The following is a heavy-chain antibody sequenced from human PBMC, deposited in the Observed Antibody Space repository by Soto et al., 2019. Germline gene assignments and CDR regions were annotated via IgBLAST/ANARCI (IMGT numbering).Heavy chain of an antibody. D-gene: IGHD2-8*01. CDR1: GYSFTSYW. J-gene: IGHJ3*02. CDR2: IYPGDSDT. CDR3: ARRGYCTNGVCPFDI. Sequence: PGESLKISCKGSGYSFTSYWIGWVRQMPGKGLEWMGIIYPGDSDTRYSPSFQGQVTISADKSISTAYLQWSSLKASDTAMYYCARRGYCTNGVCPFDIWGQEIMVTVS. V-gene: IGHV5-51*01.